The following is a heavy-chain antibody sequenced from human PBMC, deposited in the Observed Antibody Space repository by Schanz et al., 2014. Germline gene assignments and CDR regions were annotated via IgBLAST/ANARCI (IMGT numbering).Heavy chain of an antibody. V-gene: IGHV3-30-3*01. CDR2: ISHDGHRD. J-gene: IGHJ4*02. D-gene: IGHD3-3*01. CDR1: GFTFSSYA. CDR3: ARGVRIDY. Sequence: VKLLESGGGLVQPGGSLRLSCAASGFTFSSYAMSWVRQAPGKGLEWVAQISHDGHRDFYADSVKGRFTISRDNTRNSLYLQMNSLTAEDTAVYYCARGVRIDYWGQGTLVTVSS.